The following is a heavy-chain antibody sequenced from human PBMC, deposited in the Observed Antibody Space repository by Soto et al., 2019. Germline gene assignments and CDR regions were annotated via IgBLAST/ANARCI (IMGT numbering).Heavy chain of an antibody. V-gene: IGHV3-53*01. D-gene: IGHD2-15*01. CDR1: GFTVSSIY. J-gene: IGHJ6*02. CDR2: LHSSGST. CDR3: ARDPGGSSYGYYGLDV. Sequence: RLSCAASGFTVSSIYMHWVRQAPGKGLEWVSVLHSSGSTYYADSVKGRFTISRDNSKNTLYLQMNSLRAEDTAMYYCARDPGGSSYGYYGLDVWGQGTTVTVSS.